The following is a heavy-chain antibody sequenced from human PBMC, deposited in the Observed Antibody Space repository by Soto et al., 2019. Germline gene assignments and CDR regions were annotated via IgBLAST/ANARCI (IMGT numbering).Heavy chain of an antibody. Sequence: SLRLSCAASGFTFSDYYMSWIRQAPGKGLEWVSYISSSSSYTNYADSVKGRFTISRDNAKNSLYLQMNSLRAEDTAVYYCARDSIAAAGTSDYWGQGTLVTVSS. J-gene: IGHJ4*02. CDR1: GFTFSDYY. D-gene: IGHD6-13*01. V-gene: IGHV3-11*06. CDR3: ARDSIAAAGTSDY. CDR2: ISSSSSYT.